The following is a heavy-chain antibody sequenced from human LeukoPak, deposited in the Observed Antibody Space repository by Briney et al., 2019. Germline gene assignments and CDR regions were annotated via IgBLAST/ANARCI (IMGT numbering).Heavy chain of an antibody. D-gene: IGHD1-26*01. CDR3: ARDKVVGATIFDY. V-gene: IGHV3-7*03. CDR2: IKQDGSEI. J-gene: IGHJ4*02. CDR1: GFTLSTYW. Sequence: PGGSLRLSCAASGFTLSTYWTSWVRQAPGKGLEWVANIKQDGSEIYYVDSVKGRFTISRDNAKNSLYLQMNSLRAEDTAVYYCARDKVVGATIFDYWGQGTLVTVSS.